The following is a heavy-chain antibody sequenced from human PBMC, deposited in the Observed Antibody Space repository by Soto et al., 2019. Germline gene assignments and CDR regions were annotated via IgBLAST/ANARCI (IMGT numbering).Heavy chain of an antibody. CDR2: ISGSGGST. V-gene: IGHV3-23*01. CDR3: ARDEMGYCSGGSCYTPGGMDV. J-gene: IGHJ6*02. CDR1: GFTFSSYA. D-gene: IGHD2-15*01. Sequence: EVQLLESGGGLVQPGGSLRLSCAASGFTFSSYAMSWVRQAPGKGLEWVSAISGSGGSTYYADSVKGRFTISRDNSKNTLYLQMNSLRAEDTAVYYCARDEMGYCSGGSCYTPGGMDVWGQGTTVTVSS.